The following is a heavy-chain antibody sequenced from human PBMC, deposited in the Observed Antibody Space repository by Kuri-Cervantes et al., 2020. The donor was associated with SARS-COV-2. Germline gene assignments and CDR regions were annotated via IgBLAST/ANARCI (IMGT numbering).Heavy chain of an antibody. D-gene: IGHD6-13*01. CDR1: GGSISSYY. Sequence: SETLSLTCTVSGGSISSYYWSWIRQPPGKGLEWIGYIYYSGSTNYNPSLKSRVTISVDTSKNQFSLKLSSVTAADTAVYYCARATAAGHNWFDPCGQGTLVTVSS. V-gene: IGHV4-59*01. CDR3: ARATAAGHNWFDP. J-gene: IGHJ5*02. CDR2: IYYSGST.